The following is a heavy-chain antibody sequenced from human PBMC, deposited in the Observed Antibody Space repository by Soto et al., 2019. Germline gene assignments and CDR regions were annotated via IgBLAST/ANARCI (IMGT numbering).Heavy chain of an antibody. CDR3: TRDGEPL. CDR1: GLSVRNNY. D-gene: IGHD3-3*01. Sequence: EVQLVESGGGLIQPGGSLRLSCTASGLSVRNNYMSWVRQAPGMGLEWVSVIYNDGTTYYADSVKGRFTISRDTSKNTLSLQMDSLRAEDTAVYYCTRDGEPLWGQGTMVTVSS. J-gene: IGHJ3*01. V-gene: IGHV3-53*01. CDR2: IYNDGTT.